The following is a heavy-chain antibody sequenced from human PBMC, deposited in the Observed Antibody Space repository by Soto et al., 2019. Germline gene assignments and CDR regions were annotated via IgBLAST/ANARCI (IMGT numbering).Heavy chain of an antibody. CDR1: GFTFSDYY. D-gene: IGHD2-15*01. Sequence: PGGSLRLSCAASGFTFSDYYMSWIRQAPGKGLEWVSYISSSGSTIYYADSVKGRFTISRDNAKNSLYLQMNSLRAEDTAVYYCARPPTPKYCSGGSCYSAPFDYWGQGTLVTVSS. V-gene: IGHV3-11*01. CDR2: ISSSGSTI. CDR3: ARPPTPKYCSGGSCYSAPFDY. J-gene: IGHJ4*02.